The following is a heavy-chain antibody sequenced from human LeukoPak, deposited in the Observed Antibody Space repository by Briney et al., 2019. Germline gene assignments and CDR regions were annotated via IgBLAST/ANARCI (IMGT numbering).Heavy chain of an antibody. Sequence: GASVKVSCKASGYTLISYDSNWVRQVTGQGLEWMGWMNPNSGNTGYAQKFQGRVTITRNTSISTAFMELSSLRSEDTAVYYCARRAVGNSYYYSMDVWGKGTTVTVSS. CDR2: MNPNSGNT. CDR3: ARRAVGNSYYYSMDV. J-gene: IGHJ6*03. V-gene: IGHV1-8*03. CDR1: GYTLISYD. D-gene: IGHD6-19*01.